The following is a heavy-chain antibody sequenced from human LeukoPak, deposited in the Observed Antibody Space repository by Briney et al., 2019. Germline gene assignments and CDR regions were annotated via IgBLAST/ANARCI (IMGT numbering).Heavy chain of an antibody. V-gene: IGHV4-30-2*01. CDR3: ARLVIVRPAYFYFDY. J-gene: IGHJ4*02. Sequence: TLSLTCTVSGGSISSGDYYWSWIRQPPGKGLEWIGYIYHSGSTYYNPSLKSRVTISVDRSKHQFSLKLSSVTAADTAVYYCARLVIVRPAYFYFDYWGQGTLVTVSS. CDR2: IYHSGST. D-gene: IGHD3-22*01. CDR1: GGSISSGDYY.